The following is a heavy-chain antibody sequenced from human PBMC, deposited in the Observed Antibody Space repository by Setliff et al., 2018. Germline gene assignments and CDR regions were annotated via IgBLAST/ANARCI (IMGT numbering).Heavy chain of an antibody. CDR3: ARGVVATQCYHYYYIDL. D-gene: IGHD2-21*01. CDR2: IDHRGNT. J-gene: IGHJ6*03. V-gene: IGHV4-34*01. CDR1: GGSFTGYL. Sequence: PSETLSLTCDVSGGSFTGYLWTWVRQPPGRGLEWIGGIDHRGNTNYNLSLTSRVTISVDSSRRQFSLKLNSVTAADAAMYFCARGVVATQCYHYYYIDLWDKGTTVTVSS.